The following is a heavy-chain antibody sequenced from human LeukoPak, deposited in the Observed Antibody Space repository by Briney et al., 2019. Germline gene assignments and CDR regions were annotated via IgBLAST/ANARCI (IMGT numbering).Heavy chain of an antibody. V-gene: IGHV3-48*03. J-gene: IGHJ4*02. Sequence: GGSLRLSCAASGFTFSSYEMNWVRQAPGKGLEWVSFISSSGGTIYYADSVKGRFTISRDNAKNSLYLQMNSLRAEDTAVFYCARDSPRWGFYYWGQGTLVTVSS. CDR1: GFTFSSYE. CDR2: ISSSGGTI. CDR3: ARDSPRWGFYY. D-gene: IGHD3-16*01.